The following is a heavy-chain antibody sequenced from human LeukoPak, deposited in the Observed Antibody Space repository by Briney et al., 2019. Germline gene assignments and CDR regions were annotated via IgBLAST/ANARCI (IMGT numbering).Heavy chain of an antibody. CDR2: ISGSGGST. V-gene: IGHV3-23*01. D-gene: IGHD5-18*01. J-gene: IGHJ4*02. CDR1: GFTFSSYA. CDR3: ATGGGYSYGYKRDYFDY. Sequence: GGSLRLSCAASGFTFSSYAMSWVRQAPGKGLEWVSAISGSGGSTYYADSVKGRFIISRDNSKNTLYLQMNSLRAEDTAVYYCATGGGYSYGYKRDYFDYWGQGTLVTVSS.